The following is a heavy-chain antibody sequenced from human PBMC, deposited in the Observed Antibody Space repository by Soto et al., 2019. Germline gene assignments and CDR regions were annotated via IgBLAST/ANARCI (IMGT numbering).Heavy chain of an antibody. D-gene: IGHD4-17*01. J-gene: IGHJ6*02. CDR1: GFTFSSYA. V-gene: IGHV3-23*01. Sequence: PGGSLRLSCAASGFTFSSYAMSWVRQAPGKGLEWVSAISGSGGSTYYADSVKGRFTISRDNSKNTLYLQMNSLRAEDTAVYYCAKDGTTVSHYYYYGMDVWGQGTTVTVSS. CDR2: ISGSGGST. CDR3: AKDGTTVSHYYYYGMDV.